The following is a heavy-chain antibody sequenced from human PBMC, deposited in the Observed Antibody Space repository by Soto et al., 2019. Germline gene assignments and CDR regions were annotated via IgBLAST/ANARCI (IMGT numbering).Heavy chain of an antibody. Sequence: QVQLQQWGAGLLKPSETLSLTCAVYGGSFSGYYWSWIRQPPGKGLEWIGEINHSGSTNYNPSLKRRVTISVDTSKNQFSLKLSSVTAADTVVYYCARAHDFWGGYPAIRGRFYFDFWGQGTLVTVSS. CDR3: ARAHDFWGGYPAIRGRFYFDF. CDR2: INHSGST. V-gene: IGHV4-34*01. CDR1: GGSFSGYY. J-gene: IGHJ4*02. D-gene: IGHD3-3*01.